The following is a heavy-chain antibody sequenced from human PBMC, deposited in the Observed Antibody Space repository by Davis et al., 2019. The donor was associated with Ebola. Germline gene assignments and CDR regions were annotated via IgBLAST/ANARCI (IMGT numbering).Heavy chain of an antibody. CDR1: GFTFSSYG. D-gene: IGHD6-6*01. CDR2: ISYDGSNK. J-gene: IGHJ5*02. CDR3: AKDLDGSSSPAYNWFDP. Sequence: PGGSLRLSCAASGFTFSSYGMHWVRQAPGKGLEWVAVISYDGSNKYYADSVKGRFTISRDNSKNTLYLQMNSLRAEDTAVYYCAKDLDGSSSPAYNWFDPWGQGTLVTVSS. V-gene: IGHV3-30*18.